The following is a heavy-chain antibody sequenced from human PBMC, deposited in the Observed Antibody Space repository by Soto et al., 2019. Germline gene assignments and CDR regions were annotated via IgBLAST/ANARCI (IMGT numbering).Heavy chain of an antibody. J-gene: IGHJ6*02. V-gene: IGHV4-39*01. D-gene: IGHD1-1*01. CDR1: GGSISSSSYY. Sequence: SETLSLTCTVSGGSISSSSYYWGWIRQPPGKGLEWIGSIYYSGSTYYNPSLKSRVTISVDTSKNQFSLKLSSVTAADTAVYYCASYGTLYYYYYGMDVWGQGTTVTVSS. CDR3: ASYGTLYYYYYGMDV. CDR2: IYYSGST.